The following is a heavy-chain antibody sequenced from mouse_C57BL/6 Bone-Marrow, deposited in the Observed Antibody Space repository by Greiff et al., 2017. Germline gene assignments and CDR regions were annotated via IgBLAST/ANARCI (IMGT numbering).Heavy chain of an antibody. J-gene: IGHJ4*01. Sequence: QVQLKESGAELARPGASVKLSCKASGYTFTSYGISWVKQRTGQGLEWIGEIYPRSGNTYYNEKFKGKATLTADKSSSTAYMELRSLTSEDSAVYFCARLNLRLRREGYYAMDYWGQGTSVTVSS. CDR2: IYPRSGNT. CDR3: ARLNLRLRREGYYAMDY. D-gene: IGHD2-12*01. CDR1: GYTFTSYG. V-gene: IGHV1-81*01.